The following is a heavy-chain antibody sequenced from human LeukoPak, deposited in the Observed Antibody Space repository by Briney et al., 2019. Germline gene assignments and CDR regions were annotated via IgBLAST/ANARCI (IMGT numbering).Heavy chain of an antibody. CDR3: AKWSARGRYDWYYP. CDR1: GFTFNNNS. V-gene: IGHV3-30*02. Sequence: PGGPLRLSCAASGFTFNNNSMHGVRQAPGKGLEWVAFIQNDGSSKYYADSVKGRFTISRDNSKNTLHLQMNSLRIEDTAVYHCAKWSARGRYDWYYPWGQGNLVTVSS. D-gene: IGHD6-19*01. CDR2: IQNDGSSK. J-gene: IGHJ5*02.